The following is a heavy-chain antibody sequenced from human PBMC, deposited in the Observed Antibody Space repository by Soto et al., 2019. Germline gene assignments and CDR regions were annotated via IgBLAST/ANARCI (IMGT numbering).Heavy chain of an antibody. V-gene: IGHV3-23*01. Sequence: PGGSLRLSCAASGFTFISCAMSWVRQAPGKGLEWVSAISGTAGNTHHADSVKGRFTISRDISKNTLYLQMNSLRAEDTAVYYCAKGDWDYIAGHFDYWGQGTLVTVSS. D-gene: IGHD1-7*01. J-gene: IGHJ4*02. CDR2: ISGTAGNT. CDR3: AKGDWDYIAGHFDY. CDR1: GFTFISCA.